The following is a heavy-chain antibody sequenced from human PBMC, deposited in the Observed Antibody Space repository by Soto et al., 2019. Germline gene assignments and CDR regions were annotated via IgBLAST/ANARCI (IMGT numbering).Heavy chain of an antibody. CDR1: GYTFTNYD. CDR3: ARGGLPDPVVVVGHTPFDP. D-gene: IGHD2-15*01. Sequence: QVQLVQSGAEVKKPGASVKVSCKASGYTFTNYDINWVRQAPGQGLEWMGWISAYNGDTNYAQKLQGRVTMTTDTSTSTAYMELRSLRSDDTAVYYCARGGLPDPVVVVGHTPFDPWGQGTLVTVSS. V-gene: IGHV1-18*01. CDR2: ISAYNGDT. J-gene: IGHJ5*02.